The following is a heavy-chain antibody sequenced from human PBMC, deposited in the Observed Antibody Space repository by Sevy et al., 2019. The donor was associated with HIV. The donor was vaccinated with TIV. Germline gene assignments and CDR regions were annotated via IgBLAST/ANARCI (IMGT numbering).Heavy chain of an antibody. J-gene: IGHJ3*02. V-gene: IGHV3-48*03. Sequence: GGSLRLSCAASGFTFSSYEMNWVRQAPGKGLEWVSYISSSGSTIYYADSVKGRFTISRDNAKNSLYLQMNSLRAEDTAVYYCARIAAAGPHDASDIWGQGTMVTVSS. CDR2: ISSSGSTI. D-gene: IGHD6-13*01. CDR1: GFTFSSYE. CDR3: ARIAAAGPHDASDI.